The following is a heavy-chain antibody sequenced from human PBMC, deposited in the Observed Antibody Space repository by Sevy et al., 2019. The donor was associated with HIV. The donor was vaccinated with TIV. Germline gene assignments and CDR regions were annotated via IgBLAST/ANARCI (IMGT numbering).Heavy chain of an antibody. D-gene: IGHD1-26*01. J-gene: IGHJ5*02. CDR1: GFTFSSYA. CDR3: AIYRGGS. Sequence: GGPLRLSCAASGFTFSSYAMSWVRQAPGKGLEWVSGISGSGGSTYYANSVKGRFTISRDNSKNTVYLQMNSLRAEDTAVYYCAIYRGGSWGQGTLVTVSS. V-gene: IGHV3-23*01. CDR2: ISGSGGST.